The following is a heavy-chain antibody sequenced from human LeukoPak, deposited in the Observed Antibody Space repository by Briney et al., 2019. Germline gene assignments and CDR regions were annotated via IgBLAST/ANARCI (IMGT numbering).Heavy chain of an antibody. J-gene: IGHJ6*02. CDR2: ISGSGGST. D-gene: IGHD6-19*01. Sequence: GGSLRLSCAASGFTFSSYAMSWVRQAPGKGLEWVSAISGSGGSTYYADSVKGRFTISRDNSKNTLYLQMNSLRAEDTAVYYCAEDRQQWLVLDYYYGMDVWGQGTTVTVSS. V-gene: IGHV3-23*01. CDR3: AEDRQQWLVLDYYYGMDV. CDR1: GFTFSSYA.